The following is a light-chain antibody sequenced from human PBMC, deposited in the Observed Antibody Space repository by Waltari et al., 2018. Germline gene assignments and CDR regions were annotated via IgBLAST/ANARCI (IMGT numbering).Light chain of an antibody. CDR2: RNN. CDR1: SSNIGSNY. Sequence: QSVLTQPPSGSGTPGQRVTISCSGSSSNIGSNYVYWYQQLPGTAPRLLIYRNNQRPSGVPDRFSGSKSGTSASLAISGRRSDDEADYYCAAWDDTLSGVVFGGGTKLTVL. J-gene: IGLJ2*01. CDR3: AAWDDTLSGVV. V-gene: IGLV1-47*01.